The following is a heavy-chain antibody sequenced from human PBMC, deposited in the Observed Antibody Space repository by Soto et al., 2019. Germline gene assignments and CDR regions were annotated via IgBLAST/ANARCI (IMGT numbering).Heavy chain of an antibody. J-gene: IGHJ5*02. V-gene: IGHV4-30-2*01. Sequence: LSLTCVVSGGSISSGGYSWSWIRQPPGKGLEWIGYIYHSGSTYYNPSLKSRVTISVDRSKNQFSLKPSSVTAADTAVYYCVRVPGPWGQGTLVTVSS. CDR1: GGSISSGGYS. CDR2: IYHSGST. CDR3: VRVPGP.